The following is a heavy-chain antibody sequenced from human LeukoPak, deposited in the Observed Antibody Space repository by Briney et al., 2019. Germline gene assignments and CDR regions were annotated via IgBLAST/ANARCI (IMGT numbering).Heavy chain of an antibody. D-gene: IGHD3-9*01. Sequence: SETLSLTCAVYGGSFSGYYWSWIRQPPGKGLEWIGEINHSGSTNYNPSLKSRVTISVDTSKNQFSLKLSSVTAADTAVYYCARVSHDILTGYLDYWGQGTLVTVSP. J-gene: IGHJ4*02. CDR3: ARVSHDILTGYLDY. CDR2: INHSGST. V-gene: IGHV4-34*01. CDR1: GGSFSGYY.